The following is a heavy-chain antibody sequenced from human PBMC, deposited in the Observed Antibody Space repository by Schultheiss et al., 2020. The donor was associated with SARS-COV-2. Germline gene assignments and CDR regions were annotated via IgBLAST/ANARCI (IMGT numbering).Heavy chain of an antibody. D-gene: IGHD6-19*01. CDR2: ISRSGATT. Sequence: GGSLRLSCAASGFIFSSYALYWVRQAPGKGLEWVSTISRSGATTYFADSVKGRFTISRDNSKNTLYLQMNSLRAEDTALYYCAKCPVAITGYFDYWGQGTMVTVSS. V-gene: IGHV3-23*01. CDR3: AKCPVAITGYFDY. J-gene: IGHJ4*02. CDR1: GFIFSSYA.